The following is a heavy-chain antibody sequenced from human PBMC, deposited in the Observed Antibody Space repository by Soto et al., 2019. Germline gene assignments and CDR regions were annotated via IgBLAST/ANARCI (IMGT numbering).Heavy chain of an antibody. V-gene: IGHV1-18*01. CDR1: GYTFTSYG. Sequence: QVQLVQSGAEVKKPGASVKVSCKTSGYTFTSYGISWVRQAPGQGLEWMGWFNPNNGDTNYAQNLQGRVTMTADTSTSTAYMELRSLRSDDTAVYYCARGGSSVGLGWFDPWGQGTLVTVSS. D-gene: IGHD2-2*01. J-gene: IGHJ5*02. CDR2: FNPNNGDT. CDR3: ARGGSSVGLGWFDP.